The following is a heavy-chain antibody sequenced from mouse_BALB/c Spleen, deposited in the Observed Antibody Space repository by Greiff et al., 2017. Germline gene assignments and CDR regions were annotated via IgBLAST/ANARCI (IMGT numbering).Heavy chain of an antibody. CDR1: GYSITSDYA. Sequence: EVKLMESGPGLVKPSQSLSLTCTVTGYSITSDYAWNWIRQFPGNKLEWMGYISYSGSTSYNPSLKSRISITRDTSKNQFFLQLNSVTTEDTATYYCARREDYGSSYNFDYWGQGTTLTVSS. CDR3: ARREDYGSSYNFDY. D-gene: IGHD1-1*01. V-gene: IGHV3-2*02. CDR2: ISYSGST. J-gene: IGHJ2*01.